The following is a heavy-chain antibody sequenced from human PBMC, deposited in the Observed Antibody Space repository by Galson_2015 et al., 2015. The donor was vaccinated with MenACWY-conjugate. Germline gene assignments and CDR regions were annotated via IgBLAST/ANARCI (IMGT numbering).Heavy chain of an antibody. D-gene: IGHD3-16*02. CDR2: ISSGSSTI. V-gene: IGHV3-48*04. CDR3: ARDYRPVDY. CDR1: GFTFSTYS. Sequence: SLRLSCAASGFTFSTYSMNWVRQAPGKGLEWVSYISSGSSTIYYADSVKGRFTISRDNAKNSLYLQMSSLRAEDTAVYYCARDYRPVDYWGQGTLVTVSS. J-gene: IGHJ4*02.